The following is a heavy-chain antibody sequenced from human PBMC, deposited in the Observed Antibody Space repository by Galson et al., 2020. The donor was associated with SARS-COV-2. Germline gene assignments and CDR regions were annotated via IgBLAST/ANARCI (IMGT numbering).Heavy chain of an antibody. D-gene: IGHD3-10*01. CDR3: ARGPRFGELLSPFDS. CDR2: ISNDGSNR. V-gene: IGHV3-30-3*01. Sequence: GESLKISCAASGFTFSSYAMHWVHQAPGKGLEWVAVISNDGSNRYYADSVKGRFTISRDNSKNTLFLQMNSLRVEDTAVYYCARGPRFGELLSPFDSWGQGTLVTVSS. CDR1: GFTFSSYA. J-gene: IGHJ4*02.